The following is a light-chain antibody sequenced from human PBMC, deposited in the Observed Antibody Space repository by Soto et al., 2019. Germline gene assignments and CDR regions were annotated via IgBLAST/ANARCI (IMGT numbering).Light chain of an antibody. CDR3: QQSYSTPLT. CDR1: QSISSY. J-gene: IGKJ4*01. V-gene: IGKV1-39*01. CDR2: AAS. Sequence: GARVTITCRASQSISSYLNWYQQKPGKAPKLLIYAASSLQSGVPSRFSGSGSGTDFTLTISSLQPEDFATYYCQQSYSTPLTFGGGTKVDIK.